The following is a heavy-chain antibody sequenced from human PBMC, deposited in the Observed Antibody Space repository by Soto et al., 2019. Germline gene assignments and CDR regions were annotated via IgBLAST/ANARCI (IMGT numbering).Heavy chain of an antibody. D-gene: IGHD3-22*01. V-gene: IGHV1-3*01. Sequence: ASVKVSCKAAGYTFTNYAMHWVRQAPGQRLEWMGWINAGNGNTKYSQKFQGRVTFTRDTSASTVYMEVSSLRSEDTAVYYCARAAYYYESSGYYPGDYWGQGTLVTVSS. CDR2: INAGNGNT. J-gene: IGHJ4*02. CDR1: GYTFTNYA. CDR3: ARAAYYYESSGYYPGDY.